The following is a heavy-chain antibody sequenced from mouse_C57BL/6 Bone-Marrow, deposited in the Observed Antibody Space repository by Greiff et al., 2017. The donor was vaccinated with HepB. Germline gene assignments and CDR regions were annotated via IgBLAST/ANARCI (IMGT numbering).Heavy chain of an antibody. J-gene: IGHJ1*03. D-gene: IGHD1-1*01. V-gene: IGHV1-74*01. Sequence: QVQLKQPGAELVKPGASVKVSCKASGYTFTSYWMHWVKQRPGQGLEWIGRIHPSDSDTNYNQKFKGKATLTVDKSSSTAYMQLSSLTSEDSAVYYCAIKGYYGSSYWYFDVWGTGTTVTVSS. CDR2: IHPSDSDT. CDR3: AIKGYYGSSYWYFDV. CDR1: GYTFTSYW.